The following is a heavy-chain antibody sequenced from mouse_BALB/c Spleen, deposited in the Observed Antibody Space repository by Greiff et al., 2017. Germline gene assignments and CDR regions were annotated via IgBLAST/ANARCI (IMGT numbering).Heavy chain of an antibody. CDR2: ISCYNGAT. Sequence: LVKTGASVKISCKASGYSFTGYYMHWVKQSHGKSLEWIGYISCYNGATSYNQKFKGKATFTVDTSSSTAYMQFNSLTSEDSAVYYCAKTYYRYGAMDYWGQGTSVTVSS. D-gene: IGHD2-14*01. V-gene: IGHV1S34*01. CDR3: AKTYYRYGAMDY. CDR1: GYSFTGYY. J-gene: IGHJ4*01.